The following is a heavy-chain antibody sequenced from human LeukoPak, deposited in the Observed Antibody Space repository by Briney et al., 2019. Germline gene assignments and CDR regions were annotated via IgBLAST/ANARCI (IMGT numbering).Heavy chain of an antibody. V-gene: IGHV5-51*01. Sequence: GESLKISCKGSGYSFTDYWIGWVRQMPGKGLEWMGIIYPGDSDTRYSPSFQGQVTISADKSISTAYLQWSSLKASDTAMYYCARRFLADPPGFDYWGQGTLVTVSS. CDR2: IYPGDSDT. CDR3: ARRFLADPPGFDY. CDR1: GYSFTDYW. J-gene: IGHJ4*02.